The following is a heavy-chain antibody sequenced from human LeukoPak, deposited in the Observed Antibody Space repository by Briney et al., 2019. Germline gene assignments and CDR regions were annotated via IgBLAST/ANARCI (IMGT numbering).Heavy chain of an antibody. V-gene: IGHV1-46*01. CDR2: INPSGGST. J-gene: IGHJ6*02. CDR3: AGPRYCSSTSCFTRDYYYGMDV. CDR1: GYTFTSYY. Sequence: ASVKVSCKASGYTFTSYYMHWVRQAPGQGLEGMGIINPSGGSTSYAQKFQGRVTMTRDTSTSTVYMELSSLRSEDTAVYYCAGPRYCSSTSCFTRDYYYGMDVWGQGTTVTVSS. D-gene: IGHD2-2*02.